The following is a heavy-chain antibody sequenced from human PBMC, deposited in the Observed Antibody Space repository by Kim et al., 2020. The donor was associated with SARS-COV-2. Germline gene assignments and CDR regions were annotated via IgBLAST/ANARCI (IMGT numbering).Heavy chain of an antibody. Sequence: ASVKVSCKASGYTFTGYYMHWVRQAPGQGLEWMGWINPNSGGTNYAHEFQGWVTMTRDTSISTAYMELSRLRSDDTAVYYCARCNGQHLGYGMDVWGQGTTVTVSS. CDR1: GYTFTGYY. CDR3: ARCNGQHLGYGMDV. J-gene: IGHJ6*02. CDR2: INPNSGGT. D-gene: IGHD6-13*01. V-gene: IGHV1-2*04.